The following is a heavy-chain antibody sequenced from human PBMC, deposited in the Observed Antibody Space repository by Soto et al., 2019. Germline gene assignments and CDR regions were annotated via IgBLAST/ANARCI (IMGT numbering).Heavy chain of an antibody. J-gene: IGHJ3*01. CDR3: ARHARARPSAVG. V-gene: IGHV4-39*01. CDR2: IYYSGST. CDR1: KDSITTTSYF. D-gene: IGHD6-6*01. Sequence: PSETLSLTCTGSKDSITTTSYFWAWIRQTPGKGLEWLGSIYYSGSTYYNPSLQSRVTISVVTSKSQFSLKVRSVTAADAAIYYCARHARARPSAVGWGQGTMVTLSS.